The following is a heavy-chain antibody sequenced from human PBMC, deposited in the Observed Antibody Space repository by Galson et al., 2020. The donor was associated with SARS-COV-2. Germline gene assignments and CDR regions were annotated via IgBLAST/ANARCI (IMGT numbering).Heavy chain of an antibody. D-gene: IGHD5-12*01. V-gene: IGHV4-34*01. Sequence: SETLSLTCAVYGGSFSGYYWTWIRQPPGKGLEWIGEINHRGSTNYNPSLKSRVSISVDTSKNQFSLKLSSVTAADTAVYYCARARRDGYTGSWFDTWGQGTLVTVSS. CDR1: GGSFSGYY. J-gene: IGHJ5*02. CDR3: ARARRDGYTGSWFDT. CDR2: INHRGST.